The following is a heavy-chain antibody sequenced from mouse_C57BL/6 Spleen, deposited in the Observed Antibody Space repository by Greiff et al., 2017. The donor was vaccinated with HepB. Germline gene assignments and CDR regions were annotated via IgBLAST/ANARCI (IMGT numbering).Heavy chain of an antibody. CDR3: ARPLYYYGSLYCDAMDY. D-gene: IGHD1-1*01. Sequence: VQLQQPGAELVKPGASVKMSCKASGYTFTSYWITWVKQRPGQGLEWIGDIYPGSGSTNYNEKFKSKATLTVDTSSSTAYMQLSSLTSEDSAVYYCARPLYYYGSLYCDAMDYWGQGTSVTVSS. CDR1: GYTFTSYW. CDR2: IYPGSGST. V-gene: IGHV1-55*01. J-gene: IGHJ4*01.